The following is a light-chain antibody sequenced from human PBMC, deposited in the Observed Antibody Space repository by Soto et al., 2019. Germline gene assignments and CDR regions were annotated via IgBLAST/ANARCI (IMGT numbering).Light chain of an antibody. Sequence: EIVLTQSPATLSLSPGDRAVLSCRASQSVSRSLTWYQHKPGQAPRLLIYDASTRATGIPRRFSGSGCGTDFTLTISSLEPEDFAVYYCQQRSNSFGGGTKVEIK. CDR1: QSVSRS. V-gene: IGKV3-11*01. CDR3: QQRSNS. CDR2: DAS. J-gene: IGKJ4*01.